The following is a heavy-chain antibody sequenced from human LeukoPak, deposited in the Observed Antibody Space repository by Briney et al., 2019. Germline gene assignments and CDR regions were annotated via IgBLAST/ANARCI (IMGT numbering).Heavy chain of an antibody. CDR2: INPNSGGT. V-gene: IGHV1-2*02. D-gene: IGHD3-3*01. CDR1: GYTFTGYY. Sequence: EASVKVSCKASGYTFTGYYMHWVRQAPGQGLEWMGWINPNSGGTNYAQKFQGRVTMTRDTSISTAYMELSRLRSDDTAVYYCARDYDFWSGYPNYFDYWGQGTLVTVSS. CDR3: ARDYDFWSGYPNYFDY. J-gene: IGHJ4*02.